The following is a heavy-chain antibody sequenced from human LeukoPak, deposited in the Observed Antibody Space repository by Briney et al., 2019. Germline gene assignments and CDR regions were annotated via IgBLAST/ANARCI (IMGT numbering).Heavy chain of an antibody. V-gene: IGHV3-53*01. CDR2: IYSGGST. CDR3: ARTHYYDSSGYYPY. CDR1: GFTVSSNY. Sequence: GGSLRLSCAASGFTVSSNYMSWVRQAPGQGLEWVSVIYSGGSTYYADSVKGRFTISRDNSKNTLYLQMNSLRAEDTAVYYCARTHYYDSSGYYPYWGQGTLVTVSS. D-gene: IGHD3-22*01. J-gene: IGHJ4*02.